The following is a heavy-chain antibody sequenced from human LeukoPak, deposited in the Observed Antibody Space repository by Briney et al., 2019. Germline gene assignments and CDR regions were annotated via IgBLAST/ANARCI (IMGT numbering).Heavy chain of an antibody. D-gene: IGHD2-2*01. Sequence: SETLSLTCTVSGGSISSSSYYWGWIRQPPGKGLEWIGSIYYSGSTYYNPSLKSRVTISVDTSKNQFSLKLSSVTAADTAVYYCARHQMAVGYFYDCGQGTLVTVSS. CDR3: ARHQMAVGYFYD. V-gene: IGHV4-39*01. CDR2: IYYSGST. J-gene: IGHJ4*02. CDR1: GGSISSSSYY.